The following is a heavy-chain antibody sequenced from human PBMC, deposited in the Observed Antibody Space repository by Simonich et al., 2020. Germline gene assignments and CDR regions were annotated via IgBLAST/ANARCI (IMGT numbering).Heavy chain of an antibody. V-gene: IGHV3-7*01. J-gene: IGHJ3*02. CDR3: AREGIAARDAFDI. Sequence: EVQLVESGGGLVQPGGSLRLSCAASGFTFSSYWMSWVRQAPGKGLEWGANIKQDGSEKYDVDSVKGRFTISRDNAKNSLYLQINSLRAEDTAVYYCAREGIAARDAFDIWGQGTMVTVSS. CDR1: GFTFSSYW. D-gene: IGHD6-6*01. CDR2: IKQDGSEK.